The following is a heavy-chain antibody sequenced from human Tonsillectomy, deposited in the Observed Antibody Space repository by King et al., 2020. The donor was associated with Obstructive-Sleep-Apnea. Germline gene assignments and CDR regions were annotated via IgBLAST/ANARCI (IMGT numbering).Heavy chain of an antibody. Sequence: VQLVESGGGLVQPGGSLRLSCAASGFTFSSYAMSWVRQAPGKGLEWVSAISGSGGSTYYADSVKGRFTISRANSKNTLYLQMNSLRAEDTAVYYCAKVRLSSESLDGYFDLWGRGTLVTVSS. CDR2: ISGSGGST. J-gene: IGHJ2*01. D-gene: IGHD6-19*01. CDR1: GFTFSSYA. V-gene: IGHV3-23*04. CDR3: AKVRLSSESLDGYFDL.